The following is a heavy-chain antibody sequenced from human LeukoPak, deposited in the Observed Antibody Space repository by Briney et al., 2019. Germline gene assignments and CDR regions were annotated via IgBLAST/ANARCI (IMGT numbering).Heavy chain of an antibody. V-gene: IGHV4-34*01. CDR1: GGSFSGYY. CDR3: ARGHYYDSSGHFDY. J-gene: IGHJ4*02. Sequence: SETLSLTCAVYGGSFSGYYWSWIRKPPAKGMEWNGEINHSGSTNYNPYLKSRVTISVDTSKNQFSLKLSSVTAADTAVYYCARGHYYDSSGHFDYWGQGTLVTVSS. D-gene: IGHD3-22*01. CDR2: INHSGST.